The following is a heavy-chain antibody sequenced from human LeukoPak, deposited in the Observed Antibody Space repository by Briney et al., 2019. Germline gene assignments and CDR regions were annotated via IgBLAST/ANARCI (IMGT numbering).Heavy chain of an antibody. V-gene: IGHV1-46*01. CDR1: GYTFISYY. CDR3: ATYSSNWYANYYFEY. Sequence: ASVKVSCKASGYTFISYYMHWVRQAPGQGLEWVGIINPSSGSTNYAQKFQGRVTMTRDTSTSTVYMEVSSLRSEDTAVYYCATYSSNWYANYYFEYWGQGALVTVSS. J-gene: IGHJ4*02. CDR2: INPSSGST. D-gene: IGHD6-13*01.